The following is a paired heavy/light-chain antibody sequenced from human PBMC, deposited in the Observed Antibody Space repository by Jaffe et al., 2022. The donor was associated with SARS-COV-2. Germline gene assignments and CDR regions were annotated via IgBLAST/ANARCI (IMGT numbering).Heavy chain of an antibody. J-gene: IGHJ4*02. CDR3: ARGMSMIRGVPDY. CDR1: GFTFNTYA. Sequence: QVQLVESGGGVVQPGRSLRFSCAASGFTFNTYAMHWVRQAPGKGLEWVAVISYDGSYKYYADSVEGRFTISRDNSKNTLYLQINSLRREDTAVYYCARGMSMIRGVPDYWGQGTLVTVSS. D-gene: IGHD3-10*01. V-gene: IGHV3-30*04. CDR2: ISYDGSYK.
Light chain of an antibody. CDR2: DGS. V-gene: IGLV2-23*01. CDR3: CSYANSSTHWV. Sequence: QSALTQPASVSGSPGQSITISCTGTSSDVGSYNLVSWYQQHPGKAPKFMIYDGSKRPSGVSNRFSGSKSGNTASLTISGLQAEDEADYYCCSYANSSTHWVFGGGTKLTVL. J-gene: IGLJ3*02. CDR1: SSDVGSYNL.